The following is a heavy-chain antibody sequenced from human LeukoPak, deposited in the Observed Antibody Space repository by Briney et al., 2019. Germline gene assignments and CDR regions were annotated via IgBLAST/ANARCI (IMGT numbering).Heavy chain of an antibody. CDR1: GGSISGYY. CDR3: ARGYHDFWSGYYSGHFDY. CDR2: LYYMRGA. V-gene: IGHV4-59*01. Sequence: TSETLSLTCTVSGGSISGYYWNWSRQPPGKGVEWIGNLYYMRGAWYKSSLKSRVTTSVDTSRNEFSLKLSSVTAADTAVYYCARGYHDFWSGYYSGHFDYWGQGTLVTVSS. J-gene: IGHJ4*02. D-gene: IGHD3-3*01.